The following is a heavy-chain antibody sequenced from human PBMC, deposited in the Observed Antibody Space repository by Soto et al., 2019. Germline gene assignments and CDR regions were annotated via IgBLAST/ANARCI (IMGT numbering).Heavy chain of an antibody. J-gene: IGHJ4*02. CDR2: IYWDDDK. Sequence: QITLKESGPTLVKPAQTLTLTCTFSGFSLSSTRMAVGWIRQPPGKALEWLALIYWDDDKRYSPFLKSRLTITNHTSKNQVVRTMSNTAPVDTARYYCAHIVVAGFGYHFDYWGQGPQVTVSS. CDR3: AHIVVAGFGYHFDY. CDR1: GFSLSSTRMA. V-gene: IGHV2-5*02. D-gene: IGHD6-19*01.